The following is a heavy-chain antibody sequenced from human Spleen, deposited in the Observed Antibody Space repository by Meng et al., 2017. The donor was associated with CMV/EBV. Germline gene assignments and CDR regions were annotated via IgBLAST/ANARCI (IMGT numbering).Heavy chain of an antibody. CDR2: INPNSGGT. Sequence: ASVKVSCKASGYTFTGYYMHWVRQAPGQGLEWMGWINPNSGGTNYAQKFQGRVTMTTDTSTTTAYMELRSLRSDDTAVYYCARLEGYQLLDFWGQGTLVTVSS. D-gene: IGHD2-2*01. CDR3: ARLEGYQLLDF. CDR1: GYTFTGYY. V-gene: IGHV1-2*02. J-gene: IGHJ4*02.